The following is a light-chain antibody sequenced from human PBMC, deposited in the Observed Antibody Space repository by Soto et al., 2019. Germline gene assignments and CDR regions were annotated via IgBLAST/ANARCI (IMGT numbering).Light chain of an antibody. CDR2: GAS. CDR1: QSVIRN. V-gene: IGKV3-15*01. J-gene: IGKJ1*01. CDR3: QQYNNWPRT. Sequence: IVMTQSPATLPVSPGERATLSCRAGQSVIRNLAWYQQKPGQSPRLLIYGASTRATGIPARFIGSGSGTEFTLTIGSLQSEDFAVYYCQQYNNWPRTFGQGTKV.